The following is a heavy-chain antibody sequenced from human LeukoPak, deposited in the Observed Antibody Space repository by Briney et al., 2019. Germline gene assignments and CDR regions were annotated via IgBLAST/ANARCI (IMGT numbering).Heavy chain of an antibody. D-gene: IGHD6-13*01. V-gene: IGHV1-2*02. CDR2: INPNSGGT. CDR1: GYTFTGYY. Sequence: ASVKVSCKASGYTFTGYYMHWVRQAPGQGLEWMGWINPNSGGTNYAQKFQGRVTMTRDTSISTAYMELSRLRSDDTAVYYCARVRYSSGWSHTPYYFDYWGQGTLVTVSS. J-gene: IGHJ4*02. CDR3: ARVRYSSGWSHTPYYFDY.